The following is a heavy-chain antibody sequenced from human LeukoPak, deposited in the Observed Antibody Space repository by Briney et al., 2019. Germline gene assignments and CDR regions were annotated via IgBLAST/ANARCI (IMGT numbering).Heavy chain of an antibody. Sequence: MSGESLEISCQGSGYIFTSYWIGWVRQLPGKGLEWMGIIYPGDSDTRYSPSFQGQVTISADKSISTAYLQWSSLKASDTAMYYCARLESEMATIRVYYFDYWGQGTLVTVSS. CDR1: GYIFTSYW. CDR3: ARLESEMATIRVYYFDY. V-gene: IGHV5-51*01. CDR2: IYPGDSDT. J-gene: IGHJ4*02. D-gene: IGHD5-24*01.